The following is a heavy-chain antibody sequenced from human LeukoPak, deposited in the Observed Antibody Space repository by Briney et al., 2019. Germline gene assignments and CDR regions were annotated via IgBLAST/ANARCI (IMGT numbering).Heavy chain of an antibody. CDR2: ISYDGSTK. V-gene: IGHV3-30*04. CDR1: GFTFSSYT. D-gene: IGHD2-2*01. J-gene: IGHJ4*02. CDR3: AKDFGSNCCAYLDF. Sequence: GGSLRLSRAASGFTFSSYTMHWVRQAPGKGLEGVALISYDGSTKYYADSVKGRFTISRDNSKSTLYLQMNSLRTEDTAVYYCAKDFGSNCCAYLDFWGQGTLLTVSS.